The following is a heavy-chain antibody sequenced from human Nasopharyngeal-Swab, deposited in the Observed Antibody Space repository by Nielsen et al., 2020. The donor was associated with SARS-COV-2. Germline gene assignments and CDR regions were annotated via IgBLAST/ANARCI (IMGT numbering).Heavy chain of an antibody. V-gene: IGHV1-69*01. CDR2: IIPIFGTA. CDR3: ATLQADDGGNYFDY. Sequence: WVRQAPGQGLEWMGGIIPIFGTANYAQKFQGRVTITADESTSTAYMELSSLRSEDTAVYYCATLQADDGGNYFDYWGQGTLVTVSS. J-gene: IGHJ4*02. D-gene: IGHD3-16*01.